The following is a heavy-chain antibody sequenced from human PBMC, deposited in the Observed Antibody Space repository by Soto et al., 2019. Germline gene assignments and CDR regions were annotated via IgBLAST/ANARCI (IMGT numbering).Heavy chain of an antibody. CDR3: ARAVGPYDY. J-gene: IGHJ4*02. CDR2: IWYDGSNK. CDR1: GFTFSTYG. D-gene: IGHD1-26*01. Sequence: GGSLRLSCAASGFTFSTYGIHWVCQAPGKGLEWVAVIWYDGSNKYYADSVKGRFTISRDNSKNTLYLQMDSLRAEDTAVYYCARAVGPYDYWGQGTLVTVSS. V-gene: IGHV3-33*01.